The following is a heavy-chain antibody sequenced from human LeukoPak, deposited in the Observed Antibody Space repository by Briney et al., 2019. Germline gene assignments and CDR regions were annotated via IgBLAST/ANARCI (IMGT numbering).Heavy chain of an antibody. CDR2: VKQDGSEK. J-gene: IGHJ4*02. CDR3: ARDDGYCSSTSERGRWIQLCPYYFDY. V-gene: IGHV3-7*01. D-gene: IGHD2-2*03. CDR1: GFTFSSYW. Sequence: GGSLRLSCAASGFTFSSYWMSWVRQAPGKGLEWVANVKQDGSEKYYVDSVKGRFTISRDNAKNSLYLQMNSLRAEDTAVYYCARDDGYCSSTSERGRWIQLCPYYFDYWGQGTLVTVSS.